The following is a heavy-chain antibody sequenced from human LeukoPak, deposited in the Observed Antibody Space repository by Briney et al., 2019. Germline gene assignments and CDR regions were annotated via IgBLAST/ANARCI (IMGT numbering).Heavy chain of an antibody. D-gene: IGHD2-2*01. V-gene: IGHV4-59*01. CDR1: DGSISSYY. Sequence: SETLSLTCTVSDGSISSYYWSWIRQPPGKGLEWIGYIYYSGSTNYNPSLKSRVTISVDTSKNQFSLKLSSVTAADTAVYYCARLRGVVPAASKRFDPWGQGTLVTVSS. J-gene: IGHJ5*02. CDR2: IYYSGST. CDR3: ARLRGVVPAASKRFDP.